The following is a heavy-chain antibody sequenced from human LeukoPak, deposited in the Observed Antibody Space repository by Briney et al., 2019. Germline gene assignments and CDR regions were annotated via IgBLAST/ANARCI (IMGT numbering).Heavy chain of an antibody. J-gene: IGHJ4*02. V-gene: IGHV3-48*01. D-gene: IGHD2-2*01. CDR3: APGYCSSSSCTHYFDY. CDR1: GFTFSTYS. Sequence: GGSLRLSCAASGFTFSTYSMNWVRQAPGKGLEWVSYISSSSNTIYYADSVKGRFTVSRDNAENSLYLQMNSPRVEDTAVYYCAPGYCSSSSCTHYFDYWSQGTLVTVSS. CDR2: ISSSSNTI.